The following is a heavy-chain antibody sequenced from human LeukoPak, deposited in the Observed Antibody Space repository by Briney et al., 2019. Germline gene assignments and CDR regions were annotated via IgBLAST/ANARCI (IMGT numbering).Heavy chain of an antibody. CDR3: AKDRALLTN. J-gene: IGHJ4*02. D-gene: IGHD2-15*01. V-gene: IGHV3-30*18. CDR1: GFTFSSYG. CDR2: ISYDGSNK. Sequence: GGSLRLSCAASGFTFSSYGMHWVRQAPGKGLEWVAVISYDGSNKYYADSVKGRFTISRDNSKNTLYLQMNSLRAEDTAVYYCAKDRALLTNWGQGTLVTVSS.